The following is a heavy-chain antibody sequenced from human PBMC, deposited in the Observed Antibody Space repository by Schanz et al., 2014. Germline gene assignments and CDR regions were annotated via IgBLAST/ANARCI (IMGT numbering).Heavy chain of an antibody. Sequence: EVQLVESGGGLIQPGGSLRLSCAASGFSFGTYAMSWVRQAPGKGLEWVSAISGSGGSTYYADSVKGRFTISRDNSKNTLYLQMNSLRAEDTAVYYCLAPDYGMDVWGQGTTVTVSS. CDR2: ISGSGGST. CDR1: GFSFGTYA. V-gene: IGHV3-23*04. J-gene: IGHJ6*02. CDR3: LAPDYGMDV.